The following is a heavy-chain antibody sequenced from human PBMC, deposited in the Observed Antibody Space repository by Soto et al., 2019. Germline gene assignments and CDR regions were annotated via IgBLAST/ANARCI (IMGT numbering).Heavy chain of an antibody. CDR2: IIPIFGTA. Sequence: QVQLVQSGAEVKKPGSSVKVSCKASGGTFSSYAISWVRQAPGQGLEWMGGIIPIFGTANYAQKFQGRVTITADESTSTAYMELSSLRSEDTAVYYCASDANGYCSSTSCYRSENWFAPWGQGTLVTVSS. D-gene: IGHD2-2*01. CDR1: GGTFSSYA. CDR3: ASDANGYCSSTSCYRSENWFAP. J-gene: IGHJ5*02. V-gene: IGHV1-69*01.